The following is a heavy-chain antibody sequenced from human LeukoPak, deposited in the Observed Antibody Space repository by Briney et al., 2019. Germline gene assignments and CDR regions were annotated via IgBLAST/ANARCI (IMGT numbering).Heavy chain of an antibody. D-gene: IGHD5-24*01. CDR2: IKEDGSEK. V-gene: IGHV3-7*01. CDR1: GFIFSSYW. Sequence: GGSLRLSCAASGFIFSSYWMSWVRQAPGKGLEWVANIKEDGSEKNYVDSVKGRFTISRDNAVNSVYLQMNDLRAEDTGVYYCARDSEGDGYNFDTWGRGTLVTVSS. J-gene: IGHJ5*02. CDR3: ARDSEGDGYNFDT.